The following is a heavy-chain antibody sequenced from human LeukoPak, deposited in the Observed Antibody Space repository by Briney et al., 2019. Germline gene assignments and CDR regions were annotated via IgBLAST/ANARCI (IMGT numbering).Heavy chain of an antibody. Sequence: GGSLRLSCAASGFTASTYYMNWVRQAPGKGLEWVSIIYSGGTTYYADSVKSRFTISRDTSKNTLSLQMNSLRAEDTAVYFCARVGDHFHWNLDLWGRGTLVTVSS. CDR1: GFTASTYY. D-gene: IGHD3-3*02. J-gene: IGHJ2*01. V-gene: IGHV3-53*01. CDR2: IYSGGTT. CDR3: ARVGDHFHWNLDL.